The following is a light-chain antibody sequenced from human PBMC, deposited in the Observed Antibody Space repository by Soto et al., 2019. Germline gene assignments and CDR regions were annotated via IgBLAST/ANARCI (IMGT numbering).Light chain of an antibody. CDR1: QSVSSSS. CDR2: GAT. Sequence: EIVLTQSPGTLSLSPGERATLSCRASQSVSSSSFAWYQQKPGQAPRLLIYGATSRSTGIPDRFTGSGSGTDFTLTISRLEPEDFAVYYCQQYGSSPYTFGQGTKVEIK. J-gene: IGKJ2*01. CDR3: QQYGSSPYT. V-gene: IGKV3-20*01.